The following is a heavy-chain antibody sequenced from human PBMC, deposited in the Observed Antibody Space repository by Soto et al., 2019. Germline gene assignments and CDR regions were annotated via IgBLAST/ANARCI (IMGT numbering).Heavy chain of an antibody. CDR1: GFTFTNYW. CDR2: ISSDSSRT. Sequence: GGSLRLSCAASGFTFTNYWMHWVRQAPGEGLVWVSRISSDSSRTTYADSVKGRFTISRDNAKNRLYLQMNSLRAEDTAVYYCARVPYCSGGDCYSWFDPWGQGTLVTVSS. D-gene: IGHD2-15*01. V-gene: IGHV3-74*01. J-gene: IGHJ5*02. CDR3: ARVPYCSGGDCYSWFDP.